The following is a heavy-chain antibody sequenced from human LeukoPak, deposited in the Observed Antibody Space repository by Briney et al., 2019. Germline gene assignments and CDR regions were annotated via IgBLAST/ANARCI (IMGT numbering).Heavy chain of an antibody. Sequence: PGGSLRLSCAASGFTFSDYYMSWIRQAPGKGLEWVSYISSSGSTIYYADSVKGRFTISRDNSKNTLYLQMNSLRAEDTAVYYCAKSTTTPMSGDAFDIWGQGTMVTVSS. D-gene: IGHD4-11*01. CDR1: GFTFSDYY. V-gene: IGHV3-11*04. CDR2: ISSSGSTI. CDR3: AKSTTTPMSGDAFDI. J-gene: IGHJ3*02.